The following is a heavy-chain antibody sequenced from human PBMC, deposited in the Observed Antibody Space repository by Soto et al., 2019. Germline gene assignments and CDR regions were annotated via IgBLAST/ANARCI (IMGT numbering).Heavy chain of an antibody. CDR2: ISGSGGSR. CDR3: AKEYSSSSGDTYYFDY. Sequence: EVQLLESGGGLVQPGGSLRLSCAASGFTFSSYAMSWVRQAPGKGLEWVSAISGSGGSRYYADSVKGRFTISRDNPKNTLYLQMNRQRAEDTAVYDCAKEYSSSSGDTYYFDYWRQGTLVTVAS. J-gene: IGHJ4*02. CDR1: GFTFSSYA. D-gene: IGHD6-6*01. V-gene: IGHV3-23*01.